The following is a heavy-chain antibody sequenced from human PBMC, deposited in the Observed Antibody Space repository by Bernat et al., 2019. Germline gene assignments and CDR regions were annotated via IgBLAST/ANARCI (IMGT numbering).Heavy chain of an antibody. J-gene: IGHJ4*02. D-gene: IGHD1-1*01. V-gene: IGHV3-30*18. CDR3: ANSHNDPPYYFDY. CDR2: ISYDGSNI. CDR1: GFTFSYYG. Sequence: QVQLVESGGGVVQPGRSLRLSCADSGFTFSYYGMHWVRQAPGKGLEWVTFISYDGSNIYYADSVKGRFIISRDNSKNTLYLQMNSLRAEDTAVYYCANSHNDPPYYFDYWGQGTLVTVSS.